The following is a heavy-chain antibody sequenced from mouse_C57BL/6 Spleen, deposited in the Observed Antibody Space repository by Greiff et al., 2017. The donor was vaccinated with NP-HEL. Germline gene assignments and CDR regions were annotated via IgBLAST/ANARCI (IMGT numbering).Heavy chain of an antibody. J-gene: IGHJ4*01. V-gene: IGHV1-82*01. CDR2: IYPGDGDT. CDR3: ARWVDYYAMDY. Sequence: VQLQQSGPELVKPGASVKISCKASGYAFSSSWMNWVQQRPGKGLEWIGRIYPGDGDTNYNGKFKGKATLTADKSSSTAYMQLSSLTSEDSAVYFCARWVDYYAMDYWGQGTSVTVSS. CDR1: GYAFSSSW.